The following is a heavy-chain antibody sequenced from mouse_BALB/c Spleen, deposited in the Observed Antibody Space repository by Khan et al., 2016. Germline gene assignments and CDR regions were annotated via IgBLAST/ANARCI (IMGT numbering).Heavy chain of an antibody. V-gene: IGHV1-87*01. CDR1: GYTSANYW. Sequence: QVRLQQSGAELARPGASVRLSCKASGYTSANYWMQWVKQRPGQGLEWIGSIYPGDGDTRYSQKFKDKATSTADNSSSSAYMHLRSVASEDSAVYYCADALFVYWGQGTLVTVSA. CDR3: ADALFVY. J-gene: IGHJ3*01. CDR2: IYPGDGDT.